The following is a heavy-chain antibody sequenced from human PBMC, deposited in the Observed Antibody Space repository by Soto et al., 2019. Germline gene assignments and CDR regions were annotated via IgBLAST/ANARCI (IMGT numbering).Heavy chain of an antibody. CDR3: AGEVMDYYYYYYMDV. CDR1: GGSISSSSYY. J-gene: IGHJ6*03. D-gene: IGHD2-21*01. Sequence: QLQLQESGPGLVKPSETLSLTCTVSGGSISSSSYYWGWIRQPPGKGLEWIGSIYYSGSTYYNPSPQNRGTTIVDKSKKHFSLKLSSVTAAAKAVYYCAGEVMDYYYYYYMDVWGKGTTVTVSS. V-gene: IGHV4-39*02. CDR2: IYYSGST.